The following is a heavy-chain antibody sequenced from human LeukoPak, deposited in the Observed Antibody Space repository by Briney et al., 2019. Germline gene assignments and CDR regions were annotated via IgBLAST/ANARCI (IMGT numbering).Heavy chain of an antibody. CDR1: GFTFSNAW. J-gene: IGHJ3*02. Sequence: GGSLRLSCAASGFTFSNAWMSWVRQAPGKGLEWVSVIYSGGSTYYADSVKGRFTISRDNSKNTLYLQMNSLRAEDTAVYYCAREGYEDTATAGAFDIWGQGTMVTVSS. CDR3: AREGYEDTATAGAFDI. CDR2: IYSGGST. D-gene: IGHD5-18*01. V-gene: IGHV3-53*01.